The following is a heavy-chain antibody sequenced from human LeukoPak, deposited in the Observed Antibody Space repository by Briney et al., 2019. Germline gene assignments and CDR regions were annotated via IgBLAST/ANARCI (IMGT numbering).Heavy chain of an antibody. J-gene: IGHJ4*02. CDR1: GFTFSDYY. Sequence: GGSLRLSCAASGFTFSDYYMSWIRQAPGKGLEWVSYISNSGRTTYYADSVKGRFTISRDNTKNSLYLQMNSLRGEDTAVYYCARERSYDLDYWGQGTLVTVSS. CDR2: ISNSGRTT. CDR3: ARERSYDLDY. D-gene: IGHD1-26*01. V-gene: IGHV3-11*04.